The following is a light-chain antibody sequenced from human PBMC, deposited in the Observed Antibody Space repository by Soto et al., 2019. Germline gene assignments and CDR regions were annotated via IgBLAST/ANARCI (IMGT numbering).Light chain of an antibody. Sequence: EIVLTQSPGTLSLSPGERATLTCRASQSVSSSYLGWYQQKLGQAPRLLIYGASSRATGIPDRFSGSGSGTDVTLTIRRLEPEDFAVYYCQQYGSSPQTFGQGTKVEIK. J-gene: IGKJ1*01. CDR2: GAS. V-gene: IGKV3-20*01. CDR1: QSVSSSY. CDR3: QQYGSSPQT.